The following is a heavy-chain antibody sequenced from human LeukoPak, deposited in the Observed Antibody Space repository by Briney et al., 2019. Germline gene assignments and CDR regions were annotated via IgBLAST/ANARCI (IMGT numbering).Heavy chain of an antibody. CDR2: IYPGGGST. D-gene: IGHD6-19*01. CDR3: ARVGDSSGWNTYNWFDP. V-gene: IGHV1-46*01. CDR1: GYTFTSYY. J-gene: IGHJ5*02. Sequence: GASVKVSCKASGYTFTSYYIHWVRQAPGQGLEWMGIIYPGGGSTSYAQKFQGRVTMTTDTSTSTAYMELRSLRSDDTAVYYCARVGDSSGWNTYNWFDPWGQGTLVTVSS.